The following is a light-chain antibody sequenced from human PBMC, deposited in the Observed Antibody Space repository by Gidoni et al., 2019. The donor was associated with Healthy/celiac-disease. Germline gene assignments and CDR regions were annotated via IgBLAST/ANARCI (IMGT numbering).Light chain of an antibody. Sequence: SYVLTQPPSVSVAPGQTARITCGENNIGSKSVHWYQQKPGQAPVLVVYDDSDRPSGIPGRFSGSNSGNTATLTISRVEAGDEADYYCQVWDSSSDPWVFGGGTKLTVL. CDR1: NIGSKS. V-gene: IGLV3-21*02. CDR3: QVWDSSSDPWV. CDR2: DDS. J-gene: IGLJ3*02.